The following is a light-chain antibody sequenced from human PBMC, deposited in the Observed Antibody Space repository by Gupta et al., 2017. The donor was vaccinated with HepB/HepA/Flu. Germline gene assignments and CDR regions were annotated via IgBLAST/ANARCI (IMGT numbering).Light chain of an antibody. Sequence: QTVVTQEPSFSVSPGGTVTLTCGLSSGSVSTSYYLSWYQQTPGQAPIPLRDSTNTRSSGAPVRCAANFLGTTAVANTTGHQADDDAYYYHALYLSRGSVVFGGGTKLTVL. CDR1: SGSVSTSYY. CDR3: ALYLSRGSVV. J-gene: IGLJ2*01. V-gene: IGLV8-61*01. CDR2: STN.